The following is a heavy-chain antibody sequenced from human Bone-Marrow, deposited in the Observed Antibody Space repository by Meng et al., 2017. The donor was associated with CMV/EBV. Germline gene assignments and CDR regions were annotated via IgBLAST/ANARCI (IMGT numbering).Heavy chain of an antibody. D-gene: IGHD6-19*01. V-gene: IGHV4-39*01. CDR2: IYYSGST. J-gene: IGHJ5*02. CDR1: GGSISSSSYY. CDR3: ARHASGWYRGNWFDP. Sequence: ESLKISCTVSGGSISSSSYYWGWIRQPPGKGLEWIGSIYYSGSTYYNPSLKSRVTISVDTSKNQFSLKLSSVTAADTAVYYCARHASGWYRGNWFDPWGQGTLVTIYS.